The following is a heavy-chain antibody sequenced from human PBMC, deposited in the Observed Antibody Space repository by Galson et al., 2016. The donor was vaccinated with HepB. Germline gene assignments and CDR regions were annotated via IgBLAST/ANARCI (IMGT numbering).Heavy chain of an antibody. J-gene: IGHJ4*02. CDR2: ISGAGGNI. Sequence: SLRLSCAASGFTFNTYAMTWVRQAPGMGLEWVSTISGAGGNIFYAHSVKGRFTISRDTSKNTLYLQTNSLRFDDTAVYYCAKGRTWVFTNFDSWGQGTLVTVSS. V-gene: IGHV3-23*01. CDR1: GFTFNTYA. CDR3: AKGRTWVFTNFDS. D-gene: IGHD3-10*01.